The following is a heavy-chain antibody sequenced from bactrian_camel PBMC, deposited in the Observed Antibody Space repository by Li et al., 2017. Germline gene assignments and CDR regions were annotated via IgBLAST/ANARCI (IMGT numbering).Heavy chain of an antibody. V-gene: IGHV3S42*01. J-gene: IGHJ4*01. D-gene: IGHD2*01. Sequence: VQLVESGGGLVQPGESLTLSCAASGDSLSNFAMSWVRQGPGKGLEWVASINSGSATNYGDSVKGRFTISKDMYRRNLNLQMNSLKPEDTAMYYCTYDPLSGDCDSRLYPYTGQGTQVTVS. CDR2: INSGSAT. CDR1: GDSLSNFA.